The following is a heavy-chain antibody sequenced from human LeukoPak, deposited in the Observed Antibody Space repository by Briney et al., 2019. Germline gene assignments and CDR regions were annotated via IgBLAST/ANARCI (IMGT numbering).Heavy chain of an antibody. CDR3: ARHFSTDAFDI. D-gene: IGHD2/OR15-2a*01. V-gene: IGHV4-39*01. CDR1: GDYTRSSSYY. CDR2: IFHSGST. Sequence: PSETLSLTCTVSGDYTRSSSYYWGWIRQPPGKGLEWIGSIFHSGSTYYNLSLKSRVTISVDTSKNQFSLNLNSVTAADTAVYLCARHFSTDAFDIWGQGTMVTVSS. J-gene: IGHJ3*02.